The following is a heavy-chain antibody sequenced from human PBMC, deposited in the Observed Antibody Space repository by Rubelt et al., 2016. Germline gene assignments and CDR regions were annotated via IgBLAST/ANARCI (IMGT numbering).Heavy chain of an antibody. CDR1: GGSISSYY. CDR3: AGRDVGSSGYYLDYYYYGMDV. Sequence: QVQLQESGPGLVKPSETLSLTCTVSGGSISSYYWSWIRQPPGKGLEWIGYIYYSGSTNYNPSLKSWFTISLDTSKNQFSLKLSSVTAADTAVYYCAGRDVGSSGYYLDYYYYGMDVWGQGTTVTVSS. V-gene: IGHV4-59*08. CDR2: IYYSGST. J-gene: IGHJ6*02. D-gene: IGHD3-22*01.